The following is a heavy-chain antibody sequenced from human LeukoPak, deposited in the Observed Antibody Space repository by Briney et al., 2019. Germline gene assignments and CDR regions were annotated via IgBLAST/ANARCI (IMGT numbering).Heavy chain of an antibody. V-gene: IGHV1-2*06. Sequence: ASVKVSCKASGYTFTGYDMHWVRQAPGQGLEWMGRINPNSGGTNYVQKLQGRVTMTTDTSTSTAYMELRSLRSDDTAVYYCARARITMIVVALPPRTSWFDPWGQGTLVTVSS. CDR1: GYTFTGYD. D-gene: IGHD3-22*01. CDR2: INPNSGGT. CDR3: ARARITMIVVALPPRTSWFDP. J-gene: IGHJ5*02.